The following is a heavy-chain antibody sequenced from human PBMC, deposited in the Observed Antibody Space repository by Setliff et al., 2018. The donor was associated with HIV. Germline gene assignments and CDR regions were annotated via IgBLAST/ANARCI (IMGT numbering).Heavy chain of an antibody. CDR1: GFSFKNAW. CDR2: IKSKSDGETV. V-gene: IGHV3-15*01. CDR3: ATQTGFYNSHWYDY. D-gene: IGHD6-13*01. Sequence: GGSLRLSCAASGFSFKNAWMSWVRQAPGKGPEWVGRIKSKSDGETVDYGGPVKGRFTISRDDSKYTVYLQMNSLRSEDTAVYYCATQTGFYNSHWYDYWGQGTMVTVSS. J-gene: IGHJ4*02.